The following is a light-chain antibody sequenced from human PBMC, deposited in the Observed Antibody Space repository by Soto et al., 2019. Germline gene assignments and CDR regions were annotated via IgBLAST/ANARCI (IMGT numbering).Light chain of an antibody. CDR1: SSDVGGYNY. CDR2: DVS. Sequence: QSALTQPASVSGSPGQSITISCTGTSSDVGGYNYVSWYQQHPGKAPKLMIYDVSNRPSGVSNRFSGSKSGNTASLTISGLQAEDEADYYCSSYTSSSTPLTVFGTGTKVT. CDR3: SSYTSSSTPLTV. J-gene: IGLJ1*01. V-gene: IGLV2-14*01.